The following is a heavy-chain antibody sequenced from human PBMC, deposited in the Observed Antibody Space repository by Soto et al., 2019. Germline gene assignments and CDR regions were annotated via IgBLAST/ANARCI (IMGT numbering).Heavy chain of an antibody. CDR3: AKDLRFRNYCTNGVCLYYFDY. Sequence: GGSLRLSCAASGFTFSSYAMSWVRQAPGKGLEWVSAISGSGGSTYYADSVKGRFTISRDNSKNTLFLQMNSLRAEDTAVYYCAKDLRFRNYCTNGVCLYYFDYWGQGTLVTVSS. CDR1: GFTFSSYA. CDR2: ISGSGGST. V-gene: IGHV3-23*01. D-gene: IGHD2-8*01. J-gene: IGHJ4*02.